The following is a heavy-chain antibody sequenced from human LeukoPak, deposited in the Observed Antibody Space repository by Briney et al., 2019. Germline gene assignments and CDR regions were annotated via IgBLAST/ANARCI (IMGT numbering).Heavy chain of an antibody. Sequence: GGSLRLSCVTSGFTFSSYTMHWVRQAPGKGLEWVSTISGSGGSTYYADSVKGRFTISRDNSKNTLYLQMNSLRAEDTAIYYCAKTGSGYYYFDYWGQGTLVTVSS. J-gene: IGHJ4*02. CDR3: AKTGSGYYYFDY. V-gene: IGHV3-23*01. CDR2: ISGSGGST. CDR1: GFTFSSYT. D-gene: IGHD5-12*01.